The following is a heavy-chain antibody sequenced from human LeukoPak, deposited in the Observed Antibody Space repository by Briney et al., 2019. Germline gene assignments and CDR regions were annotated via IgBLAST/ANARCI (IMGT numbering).Heavy chain of an antibody. CDR2: IYTSGST. CDR3: ARDLKDFWSGYSSNWFDP. Sequence: SETLSLTCTVSGGSISSGSYYWSWIRQPAGKGLEWIGRIYTSGSTNYNPSLKSRVTISVDTSKNQFSLKLSSVTAADTAVYYCARDLKDFWSGYSSNWFDPWGQGTLVTVSS. J-gene: IGHJ5*02. V-gene: IGHV4-61*02. D-gene: IGHD3-3*01. CDR1: GGSISSGSYY.